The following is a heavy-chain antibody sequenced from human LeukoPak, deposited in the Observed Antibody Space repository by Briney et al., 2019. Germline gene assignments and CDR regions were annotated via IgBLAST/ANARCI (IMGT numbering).Heavy chain of an antibody. D-gene: IGHD5-18*01. J-gene: IGHJ4*02. Sequence: GGSLRLSCAASGFTFSSYVMHWVRQTPGKGLEWVAFIRYDGSNKYYSDSVKGRFTISRDNSKNTLYLQMNSLRPEDTAVYYCAKDPRDHSYGWSWRYFDYWGQGTLVTVSS. CDR1: GFTFSSYV. CDR3: AKDPRDHSYGWSWRYFDY. V-gene: IGHV3-30*02. CDR2: IRYDGSNK.